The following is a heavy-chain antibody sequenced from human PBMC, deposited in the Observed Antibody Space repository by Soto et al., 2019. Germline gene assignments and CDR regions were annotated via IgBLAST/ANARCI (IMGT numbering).Heavy chain of an antibody. J-gene: IGHJ4*02. CDR2: ISGSGGST. V-gene: IGHV3-23*01. CDR3: AKDVRANFWLILGDY. Sequence: GGSLRLSCAASGFTFSSYAMSWVRQAPGKGLEWVSAISGSGGSTYYADSVKGRFTISRDNSKNTLYLQMNSLRAEDTAVYYCAKDVRANFWLILGDYWGQGTLVTVSS. D-gene: IGHD3-3*01. CDR1: GFTFSSYA.